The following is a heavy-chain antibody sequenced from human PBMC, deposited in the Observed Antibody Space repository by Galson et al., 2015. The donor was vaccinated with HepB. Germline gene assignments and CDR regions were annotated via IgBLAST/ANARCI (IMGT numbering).Heavy chain of an antibody. J-gene: IGHJ4*02. V-gene: IGHV3-7*01. CDR1: GFTFSSYA. Sequence: SLRLSCAASGFTFSSYAMHWVRQAPGKGQEWVANIKQDGSEKYYVDSVKGRFTISRDNAKNSLYLQMNSLRAEDTAVYYCARPTGTYYYDSSGSHWGYWGQGTLVTVSS. CDR2: IKQDGSEK. D-gene: IGHD3-22*01. CDR3: ARPTGTYYYDSSGSHWGY.